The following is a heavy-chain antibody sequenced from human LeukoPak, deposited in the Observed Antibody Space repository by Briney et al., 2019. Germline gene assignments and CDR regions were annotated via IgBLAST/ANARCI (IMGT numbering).Heavy chain of an antibody. D-gene: IGHD3-10*01. V-gene: IGHV1-69*04. Sequence: VASVEVSCKASGGTFSSYAISWVRQAPGQGLEWMGRIIPILGIANYAQKFQGRVTITADKSTSTAYMELSSLRSEDTAVYYCARDFGPNYYGSGSYYNVWGQGTLVTVSS. CDR3: ARDFGPNYYGSGSYYNV. J-gene: IGHJ4*02. CDR1: GGTFSSYA. CDR2: IIPILGIA.